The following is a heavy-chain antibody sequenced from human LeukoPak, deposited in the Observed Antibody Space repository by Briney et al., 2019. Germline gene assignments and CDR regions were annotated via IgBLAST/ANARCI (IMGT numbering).Heavy chain of an antibody. CDR3: ARAPLHPRRAFDI. V-gene: IGHV1-8*01. CDR1: GYTFTSYD. Sequence: ASVKVSCKASGYTFTSYDINWVRQATGQGLEWMGWMTPNSGNTGYAQKFQGRVTMTRNTSISTAYMELSSLRSEDTAVYYCARAPLHPRRAFDIWGQGTMVTVSS. CDR2: MTPNSGNT. J-gene: IGHJ3*02.